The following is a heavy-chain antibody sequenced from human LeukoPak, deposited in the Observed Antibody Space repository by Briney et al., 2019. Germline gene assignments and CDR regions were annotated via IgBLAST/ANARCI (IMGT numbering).Heavy chain of an antibody. CDR1: GYTFTGYY. J-gene: IGHJ6*03. CDR2: LDPEDGET. D-gene: IGHD2-21*01. V-gene: IGHV1-24*01. Sequence: ASVKVSCKASGYTFTGYYMHWVRQAPGKGLEWMGGLDPEDGETIYAQKFQGRVTMTEDTSTDTAYMELSSLRSEDTAVYYCATRICGGDCYYYYMDVWGKGTTVTVSS. CDR3: ATRICGGDCYYYYMDV.